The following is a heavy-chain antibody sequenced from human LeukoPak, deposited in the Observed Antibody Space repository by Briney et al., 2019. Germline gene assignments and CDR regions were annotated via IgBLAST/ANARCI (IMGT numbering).Heavy chain of an antibody. CDR2: ISAYIGNP. D-gene: IGHD3-16*02. V-gene: IGHV1-18*01. CDR3: ARDLIPYDYVWGSYRYLGDNLRPLDY. CDR1: GYTFTSYG. Sequence: ASVKVSCKASGYTFTSYGISWVRQAPGQGLEWMGWISAYIGNPNYAQKLQGRVTMTTDTSTSTAYMELRSLRSDDTAVYYCARDLIPYDYVWGSYRYLGDNLRPLDYWGQGTLVTVSS. J-gene: IGHJ4*02.